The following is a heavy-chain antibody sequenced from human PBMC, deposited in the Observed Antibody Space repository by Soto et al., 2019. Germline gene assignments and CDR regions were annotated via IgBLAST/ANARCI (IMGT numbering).Heavy chain of an antibody. J-gene: IGHJ4*02. D-gene: IGHD3-10*01. CDR1: GGSFSGYY. CDR2: INHSGST. V-gene: IGHV4-34*01. CDR3: ARHGRSRYYGSGSYYTPLGSFDY. Sequence: PSETLSLTCAVYGGSFSGYYWSWIRQPPGKGLEWIGEINHSGSTNYNPSLKSRVTISVDTSKNQFSLKLSSVTAADTAVYYCARHGRSRYYGSGSYYTPLGSFDYWGQGTLVTVSS.